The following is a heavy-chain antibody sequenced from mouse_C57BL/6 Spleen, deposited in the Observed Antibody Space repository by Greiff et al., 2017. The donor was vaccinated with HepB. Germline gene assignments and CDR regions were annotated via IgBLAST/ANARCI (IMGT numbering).Heavy chain of an antibody. CDR1: GYTFTSYW. J-gene: IGHJ2*01. V-gene: IGHV1-55*01. Sequence: QVQLKQPGAELVKPGASVKMSCKASGYTFTSYWITWVKQRPGQGLEWIGDIYPGSGSTNYNEKFKSKATLTVDTSSSTAYMQLSSLTSEDSAVYYCAEGDYSKGGLDYWGQGTTLTVSS. CDR2: IYPGSGST. D-gene: IGHD2-5*01. CDR3: AEGDYSKGGLDY.